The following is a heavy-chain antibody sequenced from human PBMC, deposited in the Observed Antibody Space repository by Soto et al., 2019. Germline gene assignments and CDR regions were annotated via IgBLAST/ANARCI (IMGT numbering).Heavy chain of an antibody. D-gene: IGHD2-15*01. CDR3: VSGGLDCSGGTCYDYGMDV. CDR2: ISSSSSYI. CDR1: GFTFSSYS. J-gene: IGHJ6*02. Sequence: GGSLRLSCAASGFTFSSYSMNWVRQAPGKGLEWVSSISSSSSYIYYADSVRGRFTISRDYANNSLYLQMNSLRAEDTAVYYCVSGGLDCSGGTCYDYGMDVWGQGTTVTVSS. V-gene: IGHV3-21*01.